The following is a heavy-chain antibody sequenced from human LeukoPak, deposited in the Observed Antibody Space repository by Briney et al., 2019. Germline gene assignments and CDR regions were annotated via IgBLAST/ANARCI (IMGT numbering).Heavy chain of an antibody. D-gene: IGHD3/OR15-3a*01. CDR3: TKGDWFDN. CDR1: GFTFDDYA. V-gene: IGHV3-9*03. Sequence: GGSLRLSCAASGFTFDDYAMHWVRQAPGKGLEWVSGISWNSGKIDYADSVKGRFTISRDNAKNSLYLQMNSVRDEDMAFYYCTKGDWFDNWGQGTRVTVSS. J-gene: IGHJ4*02. CDR2: ISWNSGKI.